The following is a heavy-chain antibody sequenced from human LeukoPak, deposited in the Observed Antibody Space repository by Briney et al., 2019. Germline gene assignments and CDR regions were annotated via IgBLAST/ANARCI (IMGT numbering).Heavy chain of an antibody. V-gene: IGHV4-34*01. CDR1: GGSFSGYY. J-gene: IGHJ6*03. CDR2: INHSGST. CDR3: ANLPWFGGNYYYYMDV. Sequence: SETLSLTCAVYGGSFSGYYWSWIRQPPGKGLEWIGEINHSGSTNYNPSLKSRVTISVDTSKNQFSLKLSSVTAADTAVYYCANLPWFGGNYYYYMDVWGKGTTVTISS. D-gene: IGHD3-10*01.